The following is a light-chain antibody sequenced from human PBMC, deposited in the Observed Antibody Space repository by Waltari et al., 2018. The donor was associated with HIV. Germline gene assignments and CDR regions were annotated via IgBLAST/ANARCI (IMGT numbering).Light chain of an antibody. CDR1: QSISSY. Sequence: DIQMTQSPSSLSASVGDRVTITCRASQSISSYLNWYQQKPGKAPKLLSYAASSLQSGVPSRFSGSGSETDFTLTISSLQPEDFATYHCQQSYSTPDTFVQGTKLEIK. J-gene: IGKJ2*01. V-gene: IGKV1-39*01. CDR2: AAS. CDR3: QQSYSTPDT.